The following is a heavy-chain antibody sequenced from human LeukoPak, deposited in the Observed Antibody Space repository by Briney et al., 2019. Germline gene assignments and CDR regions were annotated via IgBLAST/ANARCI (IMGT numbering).Heavy chain of an antibody. J-gene: IGHJ4*02. CDR3: ARHEFDSGSLPYFDY. D-gene: IGHD3-10*01. V-gene: IGHV4-39*01. Sequence: SETLSLTCTVSGDSISSRSSYWAWIRQPPGKGLEWIGSIYYSGSTYYNPSLKSRVTISVDTSKNQFSLKLSAVTAADTAVYYCARHEFDSGSLPYFDYWGQGILVTVSS. CDR1: GDSISSRSSY. CDR2: IYYSGST.